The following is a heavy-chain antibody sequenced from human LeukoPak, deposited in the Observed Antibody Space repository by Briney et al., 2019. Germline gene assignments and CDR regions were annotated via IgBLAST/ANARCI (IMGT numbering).Heavy chain of an antibody. CDR2: ITGSGVNT. CDR1: GFTFSSYA. D-gene: IGHD3-10*01. J-gene: IGHJ4*02. V-gene: IGHV3-23*01. CDR3: AKQPKYGSGSFFDY. Sequence: PGGSLRLSCAASGFTFSSYAMSWVRQAPGKGLEWVSAITGSGVNTYYGDSVKGRFTISRDNSKNTLYLQMNSLRAEDTAVYYCAKQPKYGSGSFFDYWGQGTLVTVSS.